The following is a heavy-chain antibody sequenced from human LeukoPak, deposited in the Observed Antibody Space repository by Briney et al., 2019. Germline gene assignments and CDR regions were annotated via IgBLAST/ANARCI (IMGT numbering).Heavy chain of an antibody. CDR1: GGSISSYY. D-gene: IGHD5-12*01. CDR2: IYYTGST. V-gene: IGHV4-59*01. J-gene: IGHJ6*03. Sequence: TSETLSLTCTISGGSISSYYWSWIRQPPGKGLEWIGYIYYTGSTNHNPSLKSRVTISVDTSKNQFSLKLSSVTAVDTAVYYCARVVYSGYDFRGAMDVWGKGTTVTVSS. CDR3: ARVVYSGYDFRGAMDV.